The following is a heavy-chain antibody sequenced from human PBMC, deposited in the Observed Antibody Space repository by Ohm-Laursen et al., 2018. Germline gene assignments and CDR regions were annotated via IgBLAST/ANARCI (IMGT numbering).Heavy chain of an antibody. CDR1: GGSFSGYY. V-gene: IGHV4-34*01. D-gene: IGHD6-19*01. Sequence: TLSLTCAIYGGSFSGYYWSWIRQPPGKGLEWIGEINHSGSTNYNPTLKSRVTISVDTSKNQFSLKLSSVTAADTAVYYCARRLSPHLSGWSRKYFDYWGQGTLVTVSS. CDR3: ARRLSPHLSGWSRKYFDY. J-gene: IGHJ4*02. CDR2: INHSGST.